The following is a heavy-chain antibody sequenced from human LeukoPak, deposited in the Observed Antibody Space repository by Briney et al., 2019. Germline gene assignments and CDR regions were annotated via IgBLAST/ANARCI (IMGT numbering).Heavy chain of an antibody. J-gene: IGHJ4*02. D-gene: IGHD7-27*01. CDR1: GYTFTGYY. CDR2: INPNSGGT. CDR3: ARDRTGESDFDY. Sequence: ASVKVSCKASGYTFTGYYMHWVRQAPGQGLEWMGWINPNSGGTTYAQKFKGRVTMTRDTSISTAYMELSRLTSDDPAVYYCARDRTGESDFDYWGQGTLVTVSS. V-gene: IGHV1-2*02.